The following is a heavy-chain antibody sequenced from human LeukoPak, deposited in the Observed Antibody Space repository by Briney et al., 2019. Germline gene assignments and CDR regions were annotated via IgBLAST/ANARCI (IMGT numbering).Heavy chain of an antibody. CDR3: ARDMTTVTTTHYMAV. V-gene: IGHV1-2*02. CDR2: INPNSGGT. D-gene: IGHD4-17*01. Sequence: ASVRVSCKASGYTFTGYYMHWVRQAPGQGLEWMGWINPNSGGTNYAQKFQGRVTMTRDTSISTAYMELSRLRSDDTAVYYCARDMTTVTTTHYMAVWGKGTTVTVSS. CDR1: GYTFTGYY. J-gene: IGHJ6*03.